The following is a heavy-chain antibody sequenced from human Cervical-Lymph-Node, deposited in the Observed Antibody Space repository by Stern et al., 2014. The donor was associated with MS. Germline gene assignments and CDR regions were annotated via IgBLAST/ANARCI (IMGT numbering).Heavy chain of an antibody. CDR3: ARANYGDYIDY. J-gene: IGHJ4*02. V-gene: IGHV2-70*01. Sequence: QITLKESGPALVKPTQTLTLTCTFSGFSLSNGGMCVTWIRQPPGKALEWLALINWDDDKYYTTSLRTRLTISKDTSKNQVVLTMTNMDPVDTATYYCARANYGDYIDYWGQGTLVTVSS. CDR1: GFSLSNGGMC. CDR2: INWDDDK. D-gene: IGHD4-17*01.